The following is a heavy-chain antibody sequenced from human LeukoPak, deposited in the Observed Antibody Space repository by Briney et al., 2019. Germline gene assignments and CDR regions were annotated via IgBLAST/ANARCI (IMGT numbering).Heavy chain of an antibody. CDR1: GFTFSSYA. CDR3: ARSRAPRLTAMLDY. CDR2: ISYDGSNK. Sequence: QTGGSLRLSCAASGFTFSSYAMHWVRQAPGKGLEWVAVISYDGSNKYYADSVKGRFTISRDNSKNTLYLQMNSLRAEDTAVYYCARSRAPRLTAMLDYWGQGTLVTVSS. V-gene: IGHV3-30-3*01. D-gene: IGHD5-18*01. J-gene: IGHJ4*02.